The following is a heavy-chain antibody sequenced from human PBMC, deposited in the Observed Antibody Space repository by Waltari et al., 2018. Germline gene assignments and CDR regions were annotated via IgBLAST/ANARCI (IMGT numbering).Heavy chain of an antibody. CDR3: VKLSSDI. J-gene: IGHJ4*02. V-gene: IGHV3-64D*08. Sequence: EVQLVESGGGFVQYGGSLRLSCSASGFIFSNYAMHWVRQAPGKGLEYVSAISNNGDTTYYIDSVKGRFSISRDNSKNTLYLQVNSLTTEDSAVYYCVKLSSDIWGQGTRVTVSS. CDR2: ISNNGDTT. D-gene: IGHD3-16*02. CDR1: GFIFSNYA.